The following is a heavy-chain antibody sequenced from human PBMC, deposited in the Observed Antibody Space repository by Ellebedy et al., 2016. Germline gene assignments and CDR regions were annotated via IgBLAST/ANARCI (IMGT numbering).Heavy chain of an antibody. J-gene: IGHJ3*02. V-gene: IGHV3-74*01. CDR1: GFTFSTYW. CDR3: ARGGGLNYRDTCDI. D-gene: IGHD3-16*02. Sequence: GGSLRLSXAASGFTFSTYWMHWVRQAPGKGLVWVSRINTDGSSATYADSVKGRFTISRDNAKNTLYLQMNSLRAEDTAVYYCARGGGLNYRDTCDIWGQGTMVTVSS. CDR2: INTDGSSA.